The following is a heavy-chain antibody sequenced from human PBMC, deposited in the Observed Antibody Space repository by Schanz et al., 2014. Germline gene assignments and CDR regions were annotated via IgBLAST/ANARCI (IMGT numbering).Heavy chain of an antibody. V-gene: IGHV3-23*04. J-gene: IGHJ4*02. CDR2: ITGASDHI. CDR1: GFAFSSYG. Sequence: EVQLVESGGGLVQPGGSLRLSCLASGFAFSSYGMNWLRQAPGKGLEWVSGITGASDHIDYADSVKGRFTVSRDNSKNTLYLQLNSLRAEDTAVYYCARDFHGYGPHLDYWGQGSLVTVSS. CDR3: ARDFHGYGPHLDY. D-gene: IGHD5-12*01.